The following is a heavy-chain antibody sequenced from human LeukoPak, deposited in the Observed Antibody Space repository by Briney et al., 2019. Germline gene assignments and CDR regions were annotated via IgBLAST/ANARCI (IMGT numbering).Heavy chain of an antibody. CDR2: INHSGST. J-gene: IGHJ4*02. Sequence: SETLSLTCAVYGGSFSGYYWSWIRQPSGKGLEWIGEINHSGSTNYNPSLKSRVTISVDTSKNQFSLKLSSVTAADTAVYYCARGSLWFGEDYWGQGTLVTVSS. CDR1: GGSFSGYY. V-gene: IGHV4-34*01. D-gene: IGHD3-10*01. CDR3: ARGSLWFGEDY.